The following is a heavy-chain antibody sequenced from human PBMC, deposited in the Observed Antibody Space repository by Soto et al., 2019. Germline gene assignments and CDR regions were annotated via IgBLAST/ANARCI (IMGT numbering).Heavy chain of an antibody. V-gene: IGHV3-7*04. D-gene: IGHD3-10*01. CDR1: GFTFSSYA. CDR2: IKQDGSET. Sequence: GGSLRLSCAASGFTFSSYAMTWVRQAPGKGLEWVANIKQDGSETYYVDSVKGRFTISRDNAKNSLYLQMNSLRAEDTAVYYCARDTPYGSGTSQNYGMDVWGQGTTVTVSS. CDR3: ARDTPYGSGTSQNYGMDV. J-gene: IGHJ6*02.